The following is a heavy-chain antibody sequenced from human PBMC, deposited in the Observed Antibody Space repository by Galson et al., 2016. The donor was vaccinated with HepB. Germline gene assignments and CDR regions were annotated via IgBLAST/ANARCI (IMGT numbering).Heavy chain of an antibody. Sequence: SLRLSCAASGFTFSTYAMTWVRQAPGKGLEWVATISGSGGSIYYADSVKGRSTISRDNSKNTLFLQMKRPRDEDTALYYCAKYRSATYYTDYFEDWGQGTLVTVSS. CDR2: ISGSGGSI. D-gene: IGHD1-26*01. V-gene: IGHV3-23*01. CDR3: AKYRSATYYTDYFED. J-gene: IGHJ4*02. CDR1: GFTFSTYA.